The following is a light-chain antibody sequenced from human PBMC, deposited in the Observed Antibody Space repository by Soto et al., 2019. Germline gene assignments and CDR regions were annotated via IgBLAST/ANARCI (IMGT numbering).Light chain of an antibody. J-gene: IGLJ7*01. CDR2: GNS. CDR1: SSNIGAGYD. Sequence: QSALTQPPSVSGAPGQRVTISCTGSSSNIGAGYDVPWYQQLPGTAPKLLIYGNSNRPSGVPDRFSGSKSGTSASLAITGLQAEDEDDDYCQSYDSSLSGAVFGGGTQLTVL. CDR3: QSYDSSLSGAV. V-gene: IGLV1-40*01.